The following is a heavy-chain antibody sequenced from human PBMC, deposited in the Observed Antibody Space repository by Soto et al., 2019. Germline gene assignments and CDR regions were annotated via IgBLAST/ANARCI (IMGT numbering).Heavy chain of an antibody. V-gene: IGHV3-53*01. J-gene: IGHJ6*02. CDR2: IYRSGAT. D-gene: IGHD3-10*01. CDR3: ARDSGMIRGSYGVDV. Sequence: GGSLRLSCAASGFTVTSNYLTWVRQAPGKGLEWVSVIYRSGATYYPDSARGRFTASRDYSRNTLYLQMDSLRVEDTAVYYCARDSGMIRGSYGVDVWGPGTTVTVSS. CDR1: GFTVTSNY.